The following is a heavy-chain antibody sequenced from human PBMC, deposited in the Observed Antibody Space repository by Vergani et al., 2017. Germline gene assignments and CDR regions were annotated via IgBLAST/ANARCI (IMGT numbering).Heavy chain of an antibody. J-gene: IGHJ4*02. V-gene: IGHV3-21*01. CDR3: ARVDSHEGYCSGGSCYYGV. CDR2: ISSSSSYI. Sequence: VQLLESGGGLVQPGGSLRLSCAASGFTFSSYAMSWVRQAPGKGLEWFSSISSSSSYIYYADSVKGRFTISRDNAKNSLYLQMNSLRAEDTAVYYCARVDSHEGYCSGGSCYYGVWGQGTLVTVSS. D-gene: IGHD2-15*01. CDR1: GFTFSSYA.